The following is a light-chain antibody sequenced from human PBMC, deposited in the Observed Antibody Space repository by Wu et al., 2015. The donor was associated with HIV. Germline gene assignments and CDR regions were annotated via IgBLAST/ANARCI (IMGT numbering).Light chain of an antibody. CDR2: AAS. CDR1: QGISNY. V-gene: IGKV1-27*01. CDR3: QQYNNWPT. J-gene: IGKJ1*01. Sequence: DIQMTQSPSSLSASVGDRVTITCRASQGISNYLAWYQQKPGKVPKLLIYAASTLQSGVPSRFSGSGSGTEFTLTISILQSEDFAVYYCQQYNNWPTFGQGTKVEIK.